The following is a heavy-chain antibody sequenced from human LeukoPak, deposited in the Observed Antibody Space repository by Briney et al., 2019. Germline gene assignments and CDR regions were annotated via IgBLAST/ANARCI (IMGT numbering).Heavy chain of an antibody. CDR2: IYPVDSKT. Sequence: GESLKISCKGSEYNFTNYWIGWGRQMPGKGLGWMGIIYPVDSKTRYSPSFQGQVTISADKSISTAYLQWSSLSDTGTAMYYCARHSSVAGTSGCFDSWGQGTLVTVSS. V-gene: IGHV5-51*01. D-gene: IGHD6-19*01. J-gene: IGHJ5*01. CDR3: ARHSSVAGTSGCFDS. CDR1: EYNFTNYW.